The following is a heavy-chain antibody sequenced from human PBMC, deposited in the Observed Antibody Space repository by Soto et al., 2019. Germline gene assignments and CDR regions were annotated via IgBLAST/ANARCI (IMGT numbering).Heavy chain of an antibody. V-gene: IGHV1-18*01. CDR1: GYTFTSYG. Sequence: ASVKVSCKASGYTFTSYGISWVRQAPGQGLEWLGWISAYNGNTNYAQKLQGRVTMTTDTSTSTAYMELRSLRSDDTAVYYCARGKRITMVRGHTRPYGMDVWGQGTTVTVSS. D-gene: IGHD3-10*01. J-gene: IGHJ6*02. CDR3: ARGKRITMVRGHTRPYGMDV. CDR2: ISAYNGNT.